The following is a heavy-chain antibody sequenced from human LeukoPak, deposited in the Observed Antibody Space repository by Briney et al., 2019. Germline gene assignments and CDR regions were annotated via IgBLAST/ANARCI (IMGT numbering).Heavy chain of an antibody. CDR1: GFTVSSNY. J-gene: IGHJ3*02. V-gene: IGHV3-53*01. CDR2: IYSGGTT. Sequence: QSGGSLRLSCAASGFTVSSNYINWVRQAPGKWLEWVSLIYSGGTTYYADSVKGRFTISRDNSKNTVHLQMNNLGAEDTAMYFCARRLYIVRGAFDIWGQGTMVTVSS. CDR3: ARRLYIVRGAFDI. D-gene: IGHD2/OR15-2a*01.